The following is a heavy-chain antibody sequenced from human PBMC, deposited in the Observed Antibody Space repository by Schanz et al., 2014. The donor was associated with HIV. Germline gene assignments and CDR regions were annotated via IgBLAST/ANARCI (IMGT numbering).Heavy chain of an antibody. Sequence: EVHLLESGGGLVQPGGSLRLSCAASGFAFSNYAMSWVRQAPGKGLEWVSSITESGGRTYYADSVNGRFTISRDNSKNTLYLQMNSLRVEDTAVYYCAKADEIRHFDWYHPPFDSWGQGTLVTVSS. CDR2: ITESGGRT. CDR1: GFAFSNYA. V-gene: IGHV3-23*01. J-gene: IGHJ4*02. D-gene: IGHD3-9*01. CDR3: AKADEIRHFDWYHPPFDS.